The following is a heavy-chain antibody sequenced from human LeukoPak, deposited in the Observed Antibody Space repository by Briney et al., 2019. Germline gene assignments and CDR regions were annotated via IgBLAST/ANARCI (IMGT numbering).Heavy chain of an antibody. V-gene: IGHV1-58*02. Sequence: SVKVSCKASGFTFTSSAMQWVRQARGQRLEWIGWIVVGSGNTNYAQKFQERVTITRDMSTSTAYMELSSLRSEDTAVYYCARSKYYYDSSGTRFDHWGQGTLVTVSS. D-gene: IGHD3-22*01. CDR2: IVVGSGNT. J-gene: IGHJ4*02. CDR3: ARSKYYYDSSGTRFDH. CDR1: GFTFTSSA.